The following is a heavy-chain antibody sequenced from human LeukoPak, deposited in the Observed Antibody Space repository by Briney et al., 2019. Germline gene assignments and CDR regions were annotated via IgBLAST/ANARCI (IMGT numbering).Heavy chain of an antibody. D-gene: IGHD2-21*02. CDR1: GGSFSGYY. CDR2: INHSGST. Sequence: PSETLSLTCAVYGGSFSGYYWSWIRQPPGKGLEWIGGINHSGSTNYNPSLKSRVTISVDTSKNQFSLKLSSVTAADTAVYYCASRLAYCGGDCYFPPDYWGQGTLVTVSS. J-gene: IGHJ4*02. V-gene: IGHV4-34*01. CDR3: ASRLAYCGGDCYFPPDY.